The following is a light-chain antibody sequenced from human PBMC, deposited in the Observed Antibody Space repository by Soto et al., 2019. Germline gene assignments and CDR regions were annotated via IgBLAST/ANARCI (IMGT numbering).Light chain of an antibody. V-gene: IGLV2-14*01. CDR2: DVS. J-gene: IGLJ1*01. CDR1: SGDVGGYNY. CDR3: SSYTSSSTFYL. Sequence: QPPLTQPASGSGSPGQSITISCTGTSGDVGGYNYVSWYQQHPGKAPKLMIYDVSNRPSGVSNRFSGSKSGNTASLTISGLQAEDEADYYCSSYTSSSTFYLFGTGTKVTVL.